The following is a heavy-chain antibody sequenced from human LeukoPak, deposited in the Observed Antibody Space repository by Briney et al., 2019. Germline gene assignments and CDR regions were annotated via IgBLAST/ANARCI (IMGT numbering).Heavy chain of an antibody. J-gene: IGHJ5*02. Sequence: PSETLSLTCTVSGGSMSSYYWSWIRQPAGKGLEWIGRIYTSGSTNYNPSLKSRVTISVDTSKNQFSLKLSSVTAADTAVYYCSRGEFFDWLFLFDPWGQGTLVTVSS. CDR3: SRGEFFDWLFLFDP. V-gene: IGHV4-4*07. CDR1: GGSMSSYY. CDR2: IYTSGST. D-gene: IGHD3/OR15-3a*01.